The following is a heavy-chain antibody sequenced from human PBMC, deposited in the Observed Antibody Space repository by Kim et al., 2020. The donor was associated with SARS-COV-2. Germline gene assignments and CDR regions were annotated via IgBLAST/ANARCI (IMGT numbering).Heavy chain of an antibody. J-gene: IGHJ4*02. CDR3: ARDIVGYSSGWYFDY. Sequence: PSLKSRVTISVDTSKNQFSLRLSSVTAADTAVYYCARDIVGYSSGWYFDYWGQGTLVTVSS. V-gene: IGHV4-39*07. D-gene: IGHD6-19*01.